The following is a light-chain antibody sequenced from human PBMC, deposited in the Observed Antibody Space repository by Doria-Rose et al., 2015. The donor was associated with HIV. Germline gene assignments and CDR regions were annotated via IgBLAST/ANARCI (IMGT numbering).Light chain of an antibody. CDR2: DAS. V-gene: IGKV3-20*01. Sequence: EIVMTQSPGTLSLSPGERATLSCRASQRVKSSYLAWYQQTPGQAPRLLIYDASTRATGIPDRFSGSGSGTDFTLTISRLEPEDVAVYYCQQYGTSRGTFGQGTRLEIK. J-gene: IGKJ5*01. CDR3: QQYGTSRGT. CDR1: QRVKSSY.